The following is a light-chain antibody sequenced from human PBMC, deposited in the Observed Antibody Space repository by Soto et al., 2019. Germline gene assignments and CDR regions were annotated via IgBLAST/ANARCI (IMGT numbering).Light chain of an antibody. CDR2: DAS. J-gene: IGKJ1*01. Sequence: EVVLTQSPATLSLSPGERATLSCRASQTVSFYLAWYQQKPGQAPRLLIFDASNRATGIPARFSGSGSGTDFTLTISSLEPEDFAVYYCQQKTFGQGTKVDIK. V-gene: IGKV3-11*01. CDR3: QQKT. CDR1: QTVSFY.